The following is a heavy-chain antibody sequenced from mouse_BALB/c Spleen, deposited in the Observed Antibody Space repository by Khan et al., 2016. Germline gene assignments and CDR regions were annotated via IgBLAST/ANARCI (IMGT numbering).Heavy chain of an antibody. CDR2: THHFDSET. J-gene: IGHJ4*01. D-gene: IGHD1-1*01. CDR1: GYSFTSYW. CDR3: AVRLRGGAMGY. V-gene: IGHV1-74*01. Sequence: QVQLQQPGAELVRPGASVKLSCKASGYSFTSYWMNWVKQRPGQGVEWIGMTHHFDSETRINQKFKDKATLTVDKSSSTSYMQLSSPTSEDSAVYYCAVRLRGGAMGYWGQGTSVTVSS.